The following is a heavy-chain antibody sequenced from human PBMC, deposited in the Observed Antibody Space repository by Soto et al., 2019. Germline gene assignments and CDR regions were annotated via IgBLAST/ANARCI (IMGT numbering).Heavy chain of an antibody. V-gene: IGHV4-31*03. J-gene: IGHJ6*02. CDR3: ARLDLVGVYETPDFYSFGMDG. CDR2: IYYSGST. Sequence: SETLSLTCTVSGGSISSGGYYWSWIRQHPGKGLEWIGYIYYSGSTYYNPSLKSRVTISVDTSKNQFSLKLSSVTAADTAVYYCARLDLVGVYETPDFYSFGMDGGGQGTTVTVS. D-gene: IGHD2-8*01. CDR1: GGSISSGGYY.